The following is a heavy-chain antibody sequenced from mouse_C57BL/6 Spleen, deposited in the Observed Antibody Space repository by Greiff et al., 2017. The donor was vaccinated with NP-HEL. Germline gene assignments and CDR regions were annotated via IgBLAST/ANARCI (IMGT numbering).Heavy chain of an antibody. CDR3: ARDYYGSSYVGGYAMDY. V-gene: IGHV1-82*01. D-gene: IGHD1-1*01. CDR1: GYAFSSSW. CDR2: IYPGDGDT. Sequence: QVQLQQSGPELVKPGASVKISCKASGYAFSSSWMNWVKQRPGKGLEWIGRIYPGDGDTNYNGKFKGKATLTADKSSSTAYMQLSSRTSEDSAVYFCARDYYGSSYVGGYAMDYWGQGTSVTVSS. J-gene: IGHJ4*01.